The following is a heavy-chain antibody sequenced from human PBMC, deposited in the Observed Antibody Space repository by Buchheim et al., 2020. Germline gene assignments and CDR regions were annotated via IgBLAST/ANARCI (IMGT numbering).Heavy chain of an antibody. CDR1: GRTFRKFA. Sequence: QVQLVQSGTEVKKPGSSVKISCRTTGRTFRKFAINWVRQAPGQGLEWMGGIIPIFGTADYVQKFQDRVTITADESRATAYLELSSLRSEDTAMYFCASTTVGVYYYYAMDVWGQGTT. CDR2: IIPIFGTA. D-gene: IGHD1-1*01. CDR3: ASTTVGVYYYYAMDV. V-gene: IGHV1-69*12. J-gene: IGHJ6*02.